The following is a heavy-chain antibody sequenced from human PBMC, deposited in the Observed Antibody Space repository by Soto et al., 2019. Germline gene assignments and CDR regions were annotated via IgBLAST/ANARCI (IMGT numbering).Heavy chain of an antibody. CDR2: IDPSDSYT. D-gene: IGHD6-6*01. J-gene: IGHJ5*02. V-gene: IGHV5-10-1*01. CDR1: GYSFTSYW. Sequence: GESLKISCKGSGYSFTSYWISWVRQMPGKGLERMGRIDPSDSYTNYSPSFQGHITISADKSISPAYLQWSSLKASETAMYYCARQGQYSSSSPGDWFDPWGQGTLVTASS. CDR3: ARQGQYSSSSPGDWFDP.